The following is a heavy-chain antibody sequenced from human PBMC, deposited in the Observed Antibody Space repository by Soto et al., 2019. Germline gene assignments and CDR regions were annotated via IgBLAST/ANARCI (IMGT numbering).Heavy chain of an antibody. D-gene: IGHD2-15*01. CDR2: ISAYTRNT. V-gene: IGHV1-18*01. J-gene: IGHJ3*02. Sequence: ASVKVSCKASGYTFTSYAMHWVRQAPGQRLEWMGWISAYTRNTNYAQMFQGRVAMTTDTSTSTAYMELRSLKSDDTAVYYCARVLEYASSWWRHSAFEIWGQGTMVTVSS. CDR3: ARVLEYASSWWRHSAFEI. CDR1: GYTFTSYA.